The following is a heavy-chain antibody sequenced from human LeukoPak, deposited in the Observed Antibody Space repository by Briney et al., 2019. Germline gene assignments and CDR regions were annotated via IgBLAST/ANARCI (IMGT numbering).Heavy chain of an antibody. Sequence: PGGSLRLSCAASGFTVSSNYMSWVRQAPGKGLEWVSVIYSGGSTYYADSVKGRFTIFRGNAKNTLNLQMSSLRAEDTAVYYCARYGSGYDLIDYWGQGTLVTVSS. CDR3: ARYGSGYDLIDY. CDR1: GFTVSSNY. J-gene: IGHJ4*02. CDR2: IYSGGST. V-gene: IGHV3-53*01. D-gene: IGHD5-12*01.